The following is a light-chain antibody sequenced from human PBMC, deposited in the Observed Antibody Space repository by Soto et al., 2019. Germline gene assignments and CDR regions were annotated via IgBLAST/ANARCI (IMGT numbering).Light chain of an antibody. CDR3: QQYNSYSGT. CDR2: DAS. Sequence: DIQMTQSPSTLSASVGDRFTMACRASQSISSWLAWYQQKPGKAPKLLTYDASSLESGVPSRFSGSGSGTEFTLTISSLQPDDFATYYCQQYNSYSGTFGQGTKVDIK. V-gene: IGKV1-5*01. J-gene: IGKJ1*01. CDR1: QSISSW.